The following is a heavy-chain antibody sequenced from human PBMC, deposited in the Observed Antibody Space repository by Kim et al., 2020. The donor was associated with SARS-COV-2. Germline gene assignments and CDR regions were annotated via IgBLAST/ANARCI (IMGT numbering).Heavy chain of an antibody. J-gene: IGHJ6*02. D-gene: IGHD3-10*01. Sequence: SETLSLTCTVSGGSISSGSYYWSWIRQPAGKGLEWIGRIYTSGSTNYNPSLKSRVTISVDTSKNQFSLKLSSVTAADTAVYYCARGATPNYYGSGSYHRYYDYYGMDVWGQGTTVTVSS. CDR2: IYTSGST. CDR3: ARGATPNYYGSGSYHRYYDYYGMDV. CDR1: GGSISSGSYY. V-gene: IGHV4-61*02.